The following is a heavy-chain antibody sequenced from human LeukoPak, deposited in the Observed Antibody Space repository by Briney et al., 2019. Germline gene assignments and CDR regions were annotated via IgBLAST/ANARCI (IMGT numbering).Heavy chain of an antibody. D-gene: IGHD3-16*01. V-gene: IGHV4-34*01. CDR3: ARRGDNNWFDP. CDR1: GGSFSGYY. CDR2: INHSGST. J-gene: IGHJ5*02. Sequence: PSETLSLTCAVYGGSFSGYYWSWIRQPPGKGLEWIGEINHSGSTNYNPSLKSRVTISVDTSKNRFSLKLSSVTAADTAVYYCARRGDNNWFDPWGQGTLVTVSS.